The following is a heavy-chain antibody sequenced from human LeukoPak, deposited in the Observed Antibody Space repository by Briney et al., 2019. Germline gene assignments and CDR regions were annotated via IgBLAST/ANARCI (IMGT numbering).Heavy chain of an antibody. J-gene: IGHJ4*02. V-gene: IGHV3-23*01. CDR3: AKPAKTDYADY. Sequence: GGSLRLSWAASGFTFSSYAINWVRQAPGKGLEWVSSINASGGSTYYADSVKGRFTISRDNSKNTLYLQMNSLRAEDTAVYYCAKPAKTDYADYWGQGTLVTVSS. D-gene: IGHD1-14*01. CDR2: INASGGST. CDR1: GFTFSSYA.